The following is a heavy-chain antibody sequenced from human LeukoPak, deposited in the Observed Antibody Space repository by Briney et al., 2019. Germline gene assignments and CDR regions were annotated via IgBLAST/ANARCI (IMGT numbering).Heavy chain of an antibody. CDR2: INPNGAAT. D-gene: IGHD7-27*01. Sequence: ASVKVSCMASGYXFTGYFIHWVRQAPGQGLQWMGWINPNGAATKYAQKFQGRVTMTRDTSINTDFMELSSLRSDDTALYYCTRDGFSGAAFDYWGQGTLVTVSS. CDR1: GYXFTGYF. J-gene: IGHJ4*02. CDR3: TRDGFSGAAFDY. V-gene: IGHV1-2*02.